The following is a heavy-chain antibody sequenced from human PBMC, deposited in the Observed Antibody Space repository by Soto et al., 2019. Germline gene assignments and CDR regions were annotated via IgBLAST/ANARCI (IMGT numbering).Heavy chain of an antibody. CDR1: GFTFSSYG. J-gene: IGHJ5*02. D-gene: IGHD3-22*01. V-gene: IGHV3-30*18. CDR3: AKDHYYDSSGYYNWFDP. Sequence: VQLVESGGGVVQPGRSLRLSCAASGFTFSSYGMHWVRQAPGKGLEWVAVISYDGSNKYYADSVKGRFTISRDNSKNTLYLQMNSLRAEDTAVYYCAKDHYYDSSGYYNWFDPWGQGTLVTVSS. CDR2: ISYDGSNK.